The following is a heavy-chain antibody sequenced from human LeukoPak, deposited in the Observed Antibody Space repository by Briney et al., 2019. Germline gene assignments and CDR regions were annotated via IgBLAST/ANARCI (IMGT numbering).Heavy chain of an antibody. J-gene: IGHJ6*02. CDR2: IIPIFGTA. CDR3: ARTFRAPLRGDYYYYGMDV. D-gene: IGHD5-12*01. Sequence: ASVKVSCKASGGTFSSYAISWVRQAPGQGLEWMGGIIPIFGTANYAQKFQGRVTITADESTSTAYMELSSLRSEDTAVYYYARTFRAPLRGDYYYYGMDVWGQGTTVTVSS. CDR1: GGTFSSYA. V-gene: IGHV1-69*13.